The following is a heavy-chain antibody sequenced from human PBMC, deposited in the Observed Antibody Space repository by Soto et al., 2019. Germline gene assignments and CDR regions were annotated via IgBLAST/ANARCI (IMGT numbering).Heavy chain of an antibody. CDR2: IYYSGST. D-gene: IGHD3-9*01. V-gene: IGHV4-59*01. J-gene: IGHJ5*02. CDR1: GGSISSYY. CDR3: ARAQTIEDYDILTGYYLNPNWFDP. Sequence: SETLSLTCTVSGGSISSYYWSWIRQPPGKGLEWIGYIYYSGSTNYNPSLKSRVTISVDTSKNQFSLKLSSVTAADTAVYHCARAQTIEDYDILTGYYLNPNWFDPWGQGTLVTVSS.